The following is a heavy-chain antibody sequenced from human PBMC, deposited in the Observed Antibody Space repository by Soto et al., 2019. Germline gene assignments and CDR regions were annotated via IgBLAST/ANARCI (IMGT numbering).Heavy chain of an antibody. V-gene: IGHV3-23*01. J-gene: IGHJ4*02. CDR2: ISGSGGST. CDR3: AKVYPYYYGSGGYYTGYYFDY. CDR1: GFTFSSYA. Sequence: GGSLRLSCAASGFTFSSYAMSWVRQAPGKGLEWVSAISGSGGSTYYADSVKGRFTISRDNSKNTLYLQMNSLRAEDTAVYYCAKVYPYYYGSGGYYTGYYFDYWGQGTLVTVSS. D-gene: IGHD3-10*01.